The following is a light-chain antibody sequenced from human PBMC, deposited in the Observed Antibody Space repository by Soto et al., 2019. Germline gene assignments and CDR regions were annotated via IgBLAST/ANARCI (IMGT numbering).Light chain of an antibody. Sequence: QSALTQPASVSGSPGQSITISCTGTSSDVGAYHYVSWYQQHPGEAPKLIIYDVTNRPSGVSNRFSGSKSGNTASLTSSGLQAEDEGDYYCSSYTSSSTQVFGTGTKLTVL. CDR1: SSDVGAYHY. CDR2: DVT. V-gene: IGLV2-14*01. J-gene: IGLJ1*01. CDR3: SSYTSSSTQV.